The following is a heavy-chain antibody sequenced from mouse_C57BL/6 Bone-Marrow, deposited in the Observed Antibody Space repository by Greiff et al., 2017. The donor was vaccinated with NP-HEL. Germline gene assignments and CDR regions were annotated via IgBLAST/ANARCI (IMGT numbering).Heavy chain of an antibody. D-gene: IGHD2-14*01. J-gene: IGHJ2*01. CDR2: IYPSSGNT. CDR1: GYTFTSYG. V-gene: IGHV1-81*01. CDR3: ARRWEYDGRDPLYY. Sequence: VQLQQSGAELARPGASVKLSCKASGYTFTSYGIRWVKQRTGQGLEWIGEIYPSSGNTYYNEKFKGKATLTADKSSSTAYMELRSLTSEDSAVDCCARRWEYDGRDPLYYWGQGTTLTVSS.